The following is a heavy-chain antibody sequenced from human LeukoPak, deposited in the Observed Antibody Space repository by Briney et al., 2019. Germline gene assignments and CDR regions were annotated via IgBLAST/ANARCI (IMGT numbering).Heavy chain of an antibody. CDR1: GFPFSSYG. Sequence: GGSLRLSCAASGFPFSSYGMSWVRQAPGKGLEGVSTISGSGGTTYYADSVKGRFTISRDNSKNTLYLQMNSLRDEDTAVYYCAKRRALILVAKAFDYWGQGTLVTVSS. CDR2: ISGSGGTT. V-gene: IGHV3-23*01. D-gene: IGHD3-22*01. CDR3: AKRRALILVAKAFDY. J-gene: IGHJ4*02.